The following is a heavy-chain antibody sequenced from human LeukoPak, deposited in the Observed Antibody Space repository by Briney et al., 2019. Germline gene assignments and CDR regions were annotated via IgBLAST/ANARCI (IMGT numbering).Heavy chain of an antibody. CDR1: GFTFSSNW. V-gene: IGHV3-74*01. CDR2: INSAGSST. J-gene: IGHJ4*02. Sequence: GGSLRLSCAASGFTFSSNWMHWVRQAPGKGLVWVSCINSAGSSTRYADSVKGRFTISRDNSKNTLYLQMNSLRAEDTAVYYCARDLGTTNYFFDYWGQGTLVTVSS. D-gene: IGHD4-17*01. CDR3: ARDLGTTNYFFDY.